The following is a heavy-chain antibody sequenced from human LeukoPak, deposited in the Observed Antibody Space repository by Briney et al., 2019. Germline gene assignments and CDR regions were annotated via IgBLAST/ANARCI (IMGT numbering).Heavy chain of an antibody. CDR1: GYTFTNYG. Sequence: ASVKVSCKASGYTFTNYGISWVQQAPGQGLEWMGWSSPYNGKTNYAQNLQGRVTMTTDTSTSTAYMELRSLRSDDTAMYYCARGLLTFGGVIGGPQALEYFQHWGQGTLVTVSS. D-gene: IGHD3-16*02. CDR3: ARGLLTFGGVIGGPQALEYFQH. CDR2: SSPYNGKT. J-gene: IGHJ1*01. V-gene: IGHV1-18*01.